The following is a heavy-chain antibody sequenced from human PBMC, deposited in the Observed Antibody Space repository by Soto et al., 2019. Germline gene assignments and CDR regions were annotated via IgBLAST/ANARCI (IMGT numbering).Heavy chain of an antibody. CDR1: GFTFSTYA. J-gene: IGHJ6*02. CDR3: AKDGGGYNYGYVTLDKYYYGMDV. CDR2: ISYDGTNK. D-gene: IGHD5-18*01. V-gene: IGHV3-30-3*01. Sequence: QVQLVESGGGVVQPGRSLRLSCAASGFTFSTYAMHWVRQAPGKGLEWVAVISYDGTNKYYADSVRGRFTISRDNSKNTLFLQMNSLRAEDTAVYYCAKDGGGYNYGYVTLDKYYYGMDVWGQGTTVTVSS.